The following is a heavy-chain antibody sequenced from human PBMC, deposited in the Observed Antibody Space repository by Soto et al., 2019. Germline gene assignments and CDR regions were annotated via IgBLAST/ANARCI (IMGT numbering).Heavy chain of an antibody. CDR2: INHSGST. CDR3: ASQYYYGSGSYYRYYFDY. CDR1: GGSFSGYY. Sequence: ETLSLTCAVYGGSFSGYYWSWIRQPPGKGLEWIGEINHSGSTNYNPSLKSRVTISVDTSKNQFSLKLSSVTAADTAVYYCASQYYYGSGSYYRYYFDYWGQGTLVTVPQ. D-gene: IGHD3-10*01. V-gene: IGHV4-34*01. J-gene: IGHJ4*02.